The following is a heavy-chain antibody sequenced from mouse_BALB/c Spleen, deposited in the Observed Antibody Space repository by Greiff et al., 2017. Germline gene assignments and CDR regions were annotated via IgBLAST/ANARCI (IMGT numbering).Heavy chain of an antibody. J-gene: IGHJ2*01. CDR1: GFNIKDTY. CDR2: IDPANGNT. D-gene: IGHD1-1*01. V-gene: IGHV14-3*02. CDR3: ARGTTVVAPFDY. Sequence: EVKLQESGAELVKPGASVKLSCTASGFNIKDTYMHWVKQRPEQGLEWIGRIDPANGNTKYDPKFQGKATITADTSSNTAYLQLSSLTSEDTAVYYCARGTTVVAPFDYWGQGTTLTVSS.